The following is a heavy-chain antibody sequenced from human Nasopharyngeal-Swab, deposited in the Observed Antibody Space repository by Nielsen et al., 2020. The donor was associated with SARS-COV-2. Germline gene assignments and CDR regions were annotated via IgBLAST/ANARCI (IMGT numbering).Heavy chain of an antibody. CDR3: ARDCSSTSCYGDLYYYYGMDV. V-gene: IGHV3-7*01. J-gene: IGHJ6*02. CDR1: GFTFSSYW. D-gene: IGHD2-2*01. Sequence: GESLKISYAASGFTFSSYWMSWVRQAPGKGLEWVANIKQDGSEKYYVDSVKGRFTISRDNAKNSLYLQMNSLRAEDTAVYYCARDCSSTSCYGDLYYYYGMDVWGQGTTVTASS. CDR2: IKQDGSEK.